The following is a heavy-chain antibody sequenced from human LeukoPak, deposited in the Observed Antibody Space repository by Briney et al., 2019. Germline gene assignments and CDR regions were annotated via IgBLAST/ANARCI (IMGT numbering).Heavy chain of an antibody. CDR1: GGSINSYY. V-gene: IGHV4-59*01. D-gene: IGHD6-13*01. Sequence: SETLSLTCTVSGGSINSYYWSWIRQPPGKGLEWIGYIYYSGSTNYNPSLKSRVTISVDTSKNQFSLKLSSVTAADTAVYYCARAAAGTKYYFDYWGQGTLVTVSS. CDR3: ARAAAGTKYYFDY. CDR2: IYYSGST. J-gene: IGHJ4*02.